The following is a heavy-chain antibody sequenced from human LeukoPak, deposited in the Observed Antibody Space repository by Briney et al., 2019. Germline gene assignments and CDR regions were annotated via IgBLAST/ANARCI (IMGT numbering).Heavy chain of an antibody. CDR3: ARDRGDYVWGSYRLQFDY. Sequence: ASVKVSCKASGYTFTNYAMNWVRQAPGQGLEWMGWISAYNGNTNYAQKFQGRVTMTRDTSISTAYMELSRLRSDDTAVYYCARDRGDYVWGSYRLQFDYWGQGTLVTVSS. D-gene: IGHD3-16*02. J-gene: IGHJ4*02. V-gene: IGHV1-2*02. CDR2: ISAYNGNT. CDR1: GYTFTNYA.